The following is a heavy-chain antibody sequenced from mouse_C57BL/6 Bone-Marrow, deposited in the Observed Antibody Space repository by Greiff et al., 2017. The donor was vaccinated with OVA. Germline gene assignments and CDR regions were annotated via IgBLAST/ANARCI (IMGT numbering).Heavy chain of an antibody. D-gene: IGHD1-1*01. J-gene: IGHJ1*03. CDR2: INPNNGGT. V-gene: IGHV1-26*01. Sequence: VQLQQSGPELVKPGASVKRSCKASGYTFTDYYMNWVKQSHGKSLEWIGDINPNNGGTSYNQKFKGKATLTVDKSSSTAYMELRSLTSEDSAVYYCARDYYGSSWYFDVWGTGTTVTVSS. CDR1: GYTFTDYY. CDR3: ARDYYGSSWYFDV.